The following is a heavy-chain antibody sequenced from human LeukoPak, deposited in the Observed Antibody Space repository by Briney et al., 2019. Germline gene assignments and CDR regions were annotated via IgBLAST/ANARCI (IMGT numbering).Heavy chain of an antibody. J-gene: IGHJ4*02. CDR3: ARNLIPEQLVLNF. D-gene: IGHD6-13*01. V-gene: IGHV4-59*01. Sequence: SETLSLTCTVSGGSISNYHWNWIRQPPGKGLKWIGYIYYTGSTNYNPSLKSRVTMSVDTSKNQFSLNLRSVTPEDTAVYYCARNLIPEQLVLNFWGQGTLVTVSS. CDR1: GGSISNYH. CDR2: IYYTGST.